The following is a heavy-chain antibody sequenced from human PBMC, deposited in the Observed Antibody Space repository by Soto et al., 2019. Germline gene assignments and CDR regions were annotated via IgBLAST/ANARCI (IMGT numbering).Heavy chain of an antibody. V-gene: IGHV1-69*13. J-gene: IGHJ6*02. D-gene: IGHD3-3*01. CDR2: IIPIFGTA. CDR1: GGTFSSYA. CDR3: ARDLGRMNYDFWSGYYVVTAIHAYYYGMDV. Sequence: GASVKVSCKASGGTFSSYAISWVRQAPGQGLEWMGGIIPIFGTANYAQKFQGRVTITADESTSTAYMELSSLRSEDTAVYYCARDLGRMNYDFWSGYYVVTAIHAYYYGMDVWGQGTTVTVSS.